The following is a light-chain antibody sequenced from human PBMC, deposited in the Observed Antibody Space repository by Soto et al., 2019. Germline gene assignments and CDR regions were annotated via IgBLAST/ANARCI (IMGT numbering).Light chain of an antibody. Sequence: EIVLTQSPGTLSLSPGERATLSCRASQSVSSSYLAWYQQKPGQAPRLLIYGASSRATGIPDRFSGSGSGTDFTFTISRLEPEDFAVYYCQQYGSSLFTVGPGTKVDIK. V-gene: IGKV3-20*01. CDR3: QQYGSSLFT. CDR1: QSVSSSY. J-gene: IGKJ3*01. CDR2: GAS.